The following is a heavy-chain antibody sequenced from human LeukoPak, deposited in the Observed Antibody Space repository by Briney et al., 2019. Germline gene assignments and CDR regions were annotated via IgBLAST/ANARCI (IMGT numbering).Heavy chain of an antibody. CDR3: ARAYYYDSSGYYGLYFDY. V-gene: IGHV1-8*01. CDR1: GYTFTSYD. Sequence: ASVKVSCKASGYTFTSYDINWVRQATGQGLEWMGWMNPNSGNTGYAQKFQGRVTMTRNTSTSTAYMELSRLRSDDTAVYYCARAYYYDSSGYYGLYFDYWGQGTLVTVSS. CDR2: MNPNSGNT. J-gene: IGHJ4*02. D-gene: IGHD3-22*01.